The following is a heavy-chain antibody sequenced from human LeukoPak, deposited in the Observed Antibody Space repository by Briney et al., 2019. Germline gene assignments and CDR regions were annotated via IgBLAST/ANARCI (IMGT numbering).Heavy chain of an antibody. CDR1: GGSFSGYY. Sequence: SSETLSLTCAVYGGSFSGYYWSWIRQPPGKGLEWIGEINHSGSTNYNPSLKSRVTISVDTSKNQFSLKVKSVTAADTGVYYCARLPLGAFGEVLNFDCWGQGALVTVSS. V-gene: IGHV4-34*01. CDR2: INHSGST. CDR3: ARLPLGAFGEVLNFDC. J-gene: IGHJ4*02. D-gene: IGHD3-10*01.